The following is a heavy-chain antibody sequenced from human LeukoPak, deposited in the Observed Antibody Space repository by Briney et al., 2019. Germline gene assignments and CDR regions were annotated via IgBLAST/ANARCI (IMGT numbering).Heavy chain of an antibody. CDR3: ARRQYSGYDFDF. Sequence: GESLKISCKASGYXFTNYWIGWVRQXPGKGLEWMGIIYPRDSDTRYSPSFQGQVTVSADKSISTAYLQWNTLEASDTAMYYCARRQYSGYDFDFWGQGTLVTVSS. J-gene: IGHJ4*02. CDR2: IYPRDSDT. CDR1: GYXFTNYW. D-gene: IGHD5-12*01. V-gene: IGHV5-51*01.